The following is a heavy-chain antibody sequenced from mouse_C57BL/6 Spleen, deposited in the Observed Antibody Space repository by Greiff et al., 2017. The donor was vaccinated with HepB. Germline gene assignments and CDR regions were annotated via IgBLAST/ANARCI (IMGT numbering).Heavy chain of an antibody. V-gene: IGHV1-15*01. J-gene: IGHJ4*01. CDR3: TRLRDYSNWGMDY. CDR1: GYTFTDYE. CDR2: IDPETGGT. D-gene: IGHD2-5*01. Sequence: QVQLKQSGAELVRPGASVTLSCKASGYTFTDYEMHWVKQTPVHGLEWIGAIDPETGGTAYNQKFKGKAILTADKSSSTAYMELRSLTSEDSAVYYCTRLRDYSNWGMDYWGQGTSVTVSS.